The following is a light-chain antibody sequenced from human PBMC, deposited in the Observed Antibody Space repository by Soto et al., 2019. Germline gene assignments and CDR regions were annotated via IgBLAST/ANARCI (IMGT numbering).Light chain of an antibody. J-gene: IGKJ1*01. CDR2: ATS. V-gene: IGKV1-39*01. CDR3: QQTYTTPRT. Sequence: DVQMTQSPSSLSASVGDRISITCRASQTVSTYLNWYQQKPGKAPTLLISATSTLQSGVPSRFSGSGSGTDFTLTITSLQPEDFATYYCQQTYTTPRTFGQGTKVDIK. CDR1: QTVSTY.